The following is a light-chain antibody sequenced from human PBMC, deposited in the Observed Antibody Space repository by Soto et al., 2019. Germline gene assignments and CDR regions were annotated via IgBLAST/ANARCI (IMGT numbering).Light chain of an antibody. CDR1: QSVSSRN. J-gene: IGKJ2*01. Sequence: EIVLTQSPGTLSLFPGERATLSCRASQSVSSRNLAWYRQKPGQAPSLLIYGAFTRATGIPDRFSGSGSATDFTLTISRLEPADFALSYCLLYGDSPPAYTFGQGTKLDIK. V-gene: IGKV3-20*01. CDR2: GAF. CDR3: LLYGDSPPAYT.